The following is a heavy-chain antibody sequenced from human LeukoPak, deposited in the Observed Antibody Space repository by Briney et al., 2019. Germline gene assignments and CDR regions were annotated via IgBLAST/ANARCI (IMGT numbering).Heavy chain of an antibody. CDR3: ARRGYCTTDSCYQSYTFDY. D-gene: IGHD2-15*01. V-gene: IGHV5-51*01. J-gene: IGHJ4*02. CDR1: GYSFSSHW. CDR2: IYPGDSDT. Sequence: GESLKISCKGSGYSFSSHWVGWVRQVPGKGLEWMGIIYPGDSDTRYSPSFQGQVTISADKSISTAYLQWSSLKASDTAIYYCARRGYCTTDSCYQSYTFDYWGQGTLVTVSS.